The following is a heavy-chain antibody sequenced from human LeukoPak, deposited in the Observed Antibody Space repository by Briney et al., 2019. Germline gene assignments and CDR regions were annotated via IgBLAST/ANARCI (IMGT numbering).Heavy chain of an antibody. CDR3: VKAPGSLWFGELSY. J-gene: IGHJ4*02. CDR2: ISSNGGST. CDR1: GFTFSSYA. Sequence: GGTLRLSCSASGFTFSSYAMHWVRQAPGKGLEYVSAISSNGGSTYYADSVKRRFTISRDNSKNTLYLQMSSLRAEDTAVYYCVKAPGSLWFGELSYWGQGTLVTVSS. V-gene: IGHV3-64D*06. D-gene: IGHD3-10*01.